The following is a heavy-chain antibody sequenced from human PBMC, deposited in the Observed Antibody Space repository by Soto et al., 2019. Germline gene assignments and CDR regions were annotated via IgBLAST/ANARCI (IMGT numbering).Heavy chain of an antibody. J-gene: IGHJ4*02. CDR2: ISSSSSSYI. D-gene: IGHD6-13*01. CDR3: APHISIAAAGLDY. Sequence: GGSLRLSCAASVFTFSSYSMNWVRQAPGKGLEWVSSISSSSSSYIYYADSVKGRFTISRDNAKNSLYLQMNSLRAEDTAVYYCAPHISIAAAGLDYWGQGTLVTVSS. V-gene: IGHV3-21*01. CDR1: VFTFSSYS.